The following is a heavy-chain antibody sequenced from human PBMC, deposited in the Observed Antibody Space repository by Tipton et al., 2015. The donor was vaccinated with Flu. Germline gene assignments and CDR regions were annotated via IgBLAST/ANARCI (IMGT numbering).Heavy chain of an antibody. CDR3: AKDPGVDFDY. CDR1: GFTFKNCD. V-gene: IGHV3-23*01. CDR2: ISRLDGAT. Sequence: TLSLTCAASGFTFKNCDMSWVRQAPGKGLEWVSTISRLDGATHYADSVKGRFTISRDNSKNTLFLQMNSLKAEDTAVYYCAKDPGVDFDYWGQGALVTVSS. J-gene: IGHJ4*02.